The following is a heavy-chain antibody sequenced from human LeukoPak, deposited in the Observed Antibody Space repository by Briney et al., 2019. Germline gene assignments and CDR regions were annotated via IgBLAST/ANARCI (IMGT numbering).Heavy chain of an antibody. CDR1: GGSISSYY. V-gene: IGHV4-59*01. Sequence: SETLSLTCTVSGGSISSYYWSWLRQPPGKGLEWIGYIYYSGSTNYNPSLKSRVTISVDTSKNQFSLKLSPVTAADTAVYYCARGPGYCSGGSCYSSPLYYYYYYYMDVWGKGTTVTVSS. CDR3: ARGPGYCSGGSCYSSPLYYYYYYYMDV. J-gene: IGHJ6*03. D-gene: IGHD2-15*01. CDR2: IYYSGST.